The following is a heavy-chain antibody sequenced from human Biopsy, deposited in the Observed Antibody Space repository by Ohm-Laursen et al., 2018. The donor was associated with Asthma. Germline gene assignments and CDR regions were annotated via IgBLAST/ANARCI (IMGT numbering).Heavy chain of an antibody. CDR3: ATPYYYDSSGWGY. V-gene: IGHV3-53*01. CDR2: IYSGGGT. J-gene: IGHJ4*02. CDR1: GFMISAKY. D-gene: IGHD3-22*01. Sequence: SLRLSCSAPGFMISAKYINWARQAPGKGLEWVSTIYSGGGTFYAESVQGRFTISRDYSKNTVYLQMHSLTTEDTAVYFCATPYYYDSSGWGYWGQGTLVTVSS.